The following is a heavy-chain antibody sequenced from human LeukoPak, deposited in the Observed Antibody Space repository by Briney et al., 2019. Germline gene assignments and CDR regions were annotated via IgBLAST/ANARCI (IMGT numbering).Heavy chain of an antibody. CDR1: GGTFSSYA. CDR2: IIPIFGTA. CDR3: ARVLVVITGYDAFDI. Sequence: SVKLSCKASGGTFSSYAISWVRQAPGQGLEWMGGIIPIFGTANYAQKFQGRVTITADESTSTAYMELSSLRSEDTAVYYCARVLVVITGYDAFDIWGQGTMVTVSS. V-gene: IGHV1-69*13. D-gene: IGHD3-22*01. J-gene: IGHJ3*02.